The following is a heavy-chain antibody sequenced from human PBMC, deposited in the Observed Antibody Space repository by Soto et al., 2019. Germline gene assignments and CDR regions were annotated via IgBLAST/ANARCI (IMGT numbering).Heavy chain of an antibody. CDR3: AREPAYCGGDCYSAYYYYYGMDV. D-gene: IGHD2-21*02. CDR1: GGTFSSYA. V-gene: IGHV1-69*13. Sequence: AVKVSCKASGGTFSSYAISWVRQAPGQGLEWMGGIIPIFGTANYAQKFQGRVTITADESTSTAYMELSSLRSEDTAVYYCAREPAYCGGDCYSAYYYYYGMDVWGQGTTVTVYS. CDR2: IIPIFGTA. J-gene: IGHJ6*02.